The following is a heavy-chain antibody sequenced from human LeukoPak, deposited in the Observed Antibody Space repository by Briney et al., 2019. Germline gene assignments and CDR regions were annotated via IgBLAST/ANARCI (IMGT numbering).Heavy chain of an antibody. CDR3: GRGRDSSNLYYFDY. CDR2: ISYDGSNK. V-gene: IGHV3-30-3*01. CDR1: GFTFSSYA. Sequence: GGSLRLSCAASGFTFSSYAMHWVRQAPGKGLEWVAVISYDGSNKYYADSVKGRFTISIDNSKNTLYLQMNSLRAKDTAVYYCGRGRDSSNLYYFDYWGQGTLVTVSS. D-gene: IGHD6-19*01. J-gene: IGHJ4*02.